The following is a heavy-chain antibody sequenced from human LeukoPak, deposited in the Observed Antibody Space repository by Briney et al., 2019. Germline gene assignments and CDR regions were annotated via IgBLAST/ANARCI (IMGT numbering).Heavy chain of an antibody. J-gene: IGHJ4*02. Sequence: ASVKVSCKASGYTFTSSDINWVRQATGQGLEWTGWINPKSGRTGYAKKFQDRVSMTMNTSISTAYMEVSSLRFDDTAVHYCARGRSGLAAAGTYDYWGQGTLITVSS. CDR2: INPKSGRT. V-gene: IGHV1-8*01. D-gene: IGHD6-13*01. CDR3: ARGRSGLAAAGTYDY. CDR1: GYTFTSSD.